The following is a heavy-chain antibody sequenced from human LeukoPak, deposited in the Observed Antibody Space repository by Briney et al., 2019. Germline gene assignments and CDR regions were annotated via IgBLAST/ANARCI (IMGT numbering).Heavy chain of an antibody. Sequence: SETLSLTCTVSGGSISSSSYYWGWIRQPPGKGLEWIGSIYYSGSTYYNPSLKSRVTISVDTSKNQFSLKLSSVTAADTAVYYCARDWHYYFDYWGQGTLVTVSS. J-gene: IGHJ4*02. V-gene: IGHV4-39*07. CDR3: ARDWHYYFDY. CDR2: IYYSGST. CDR1: GGSISSSSYY. D-gene: IGHD3-3*02.